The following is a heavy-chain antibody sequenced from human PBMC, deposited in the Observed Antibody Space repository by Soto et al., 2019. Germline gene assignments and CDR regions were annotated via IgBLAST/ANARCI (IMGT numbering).Heavy chain of an antibody. J-gene: IGHJ6*02. V-gene: IGHV5-51*01. Sequence: GESLKISCKGSGYSFTSYWIGWVRQMPGKGLEWMGIIYPGDSDTRYSPSFQGQVTISADKSISTAYLQWSSLKASDTAMYYCARRPVLSSGRYAGYYYGMDVWGQGTTVTVSS. CDR1: GYSFTSYW. CDR2: IYPGDSDT. D-gene: IGHD6-13*01. CDR3: ARRPVLSSGRYAGYYYGMDV.